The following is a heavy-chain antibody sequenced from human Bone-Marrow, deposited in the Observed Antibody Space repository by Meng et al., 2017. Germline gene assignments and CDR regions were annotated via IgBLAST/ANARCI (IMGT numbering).Heavy chain of an antibody. D-gene: IGHD2-2*01. CDR3: AGDITAYCSGPTCFANYFDY. J-gene: IGHJ4*02. V-gene: IGHV3-20*04. Sequence: GGSLRLSCAASGFKFDDHGMSWVRQAPGKGLEWVSGINWNGGSTGYVDSVKGRFTISRDIAKNSLYLQMNSLRAKDTAFYYCAGDITAYCSGPTCFANYFDYWGQGTLVTVSS. CDR1: GFKFDDHG. CDR2: INWNGGST.